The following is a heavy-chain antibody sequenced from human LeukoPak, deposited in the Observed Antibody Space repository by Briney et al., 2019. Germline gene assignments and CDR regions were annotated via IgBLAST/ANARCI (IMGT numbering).Heavy chain of an antibody. CDR1: GGSISSYY. Sequence: SKTLSLTCTVSGGSISSYYWSWIRQPPGKGLEWIGYIYYSGSTNYNPSLKSRVTISVDTSKNQFSLKLSSVTAADTAVYYCARGGAAAGWTHWGQGTLVTVSS. J-gene: IGHJ4*02. CDR2: IYYSGST. V-gene: IGHV4-59*12. CDR3: ARGGAAAGWTH. D-gene: IGHD6-13*01.